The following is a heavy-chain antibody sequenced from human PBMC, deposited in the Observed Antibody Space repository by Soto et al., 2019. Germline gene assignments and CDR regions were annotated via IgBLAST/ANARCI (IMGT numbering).Heavy chain of an antibody. CDR2: IFYSGST. Sequence: SETLSLTCSVSGGSISGYFWSWIRQPPGKGLEWIGYIFYSGSTNYNPSLNSRVTISVDTSKNQFSLRLSSVTAADTAVYYCARYDSESHKHLQHWGEGTLVTVSS. D-gene: IGHD3-10*01. CDR1: GGSISGYF. J-gene: IGHJ1*01. CDR3: ARYDSESHKHLQH. V-gene: IGHV4-59*01.